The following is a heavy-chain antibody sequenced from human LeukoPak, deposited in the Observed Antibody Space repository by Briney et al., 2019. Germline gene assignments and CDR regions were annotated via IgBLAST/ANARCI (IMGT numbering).Heavy chain of an antibody. V-gene: IGHV4-59*08. CDR1: GGSISSYY. Sequence: SETLSLTCTVSGGSISSYYWSWIRQPPGKGLEWIGYIYYSGSTNYNPSLKSRVTISVDTSKNQFSLKLSSVTAADTAVYYCARGAIVVVPAAFDYWGQGTLVTVSS. CDR2: IYYSGST. CDR3: ARGAIVVVPAAFDY. J-gene: IGHJ4*02. D-gene: IGHD2-2*01.